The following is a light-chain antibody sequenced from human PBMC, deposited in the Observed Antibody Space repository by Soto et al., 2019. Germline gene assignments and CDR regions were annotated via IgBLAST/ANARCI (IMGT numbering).Light chain of an antibody. CDR2: GAS. CDR3: QQYGSSPWIT. V-gene: IGKV3-20*01. CDR1: QSVSSSY. Sequence: EIVLTQSPGTLSLSPGERATLSCRASQSVSSSYLDWYQQKHGQAPRLLIYGASSRATGIPDRFSGSGSGTDFTLTISRLEPEDFAVYYCQQYGSSPWITFGQGTRLEIK. J-gene: IGKJ5*01.